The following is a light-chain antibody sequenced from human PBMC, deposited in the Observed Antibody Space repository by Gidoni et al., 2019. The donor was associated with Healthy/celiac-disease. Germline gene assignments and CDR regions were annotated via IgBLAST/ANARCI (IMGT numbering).Light chain of an antibody. CDR1: QSLLHSTGYNY. CDR3: MQALQTPRT. V-gene: IGKV2-28*01. Sequence: DIVMTQSLLSLPVTPGEPASISCRSSQSLLHSTGYNYLDWYLQKPGQSPQLLIYLGSNRASGVPDRFSGSGSGTDFTLKISRVEAEDVGVYYCMQALQTPRTFGQGTKVEIK. J-gene: IGKJ1*01. CDR2: LGS.